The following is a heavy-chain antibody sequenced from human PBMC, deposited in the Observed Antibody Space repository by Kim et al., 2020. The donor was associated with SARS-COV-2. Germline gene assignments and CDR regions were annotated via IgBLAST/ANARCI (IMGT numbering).Heavy chain of an antibody. Sequence: GGSLRLSCAVSGFTFEDYAMHWVRQAPGKGLEWVSVITWDGTTTDYADSVRGRFTISRDNSKTSVYLQMNSLRPEDTALYYCAKDIVSGIHDYDGGPDGPGFDSWGQGTLVTVSS. D-gene: IGHD3-22*01. CDR2: ITWDGTTT. V-gene: IGHV3-43D*03. J-gene: IGHJ4*02. CDR1: GFTFEDYA. CDR3: AKDIVSGIHDYDGGPDGPGFDS.